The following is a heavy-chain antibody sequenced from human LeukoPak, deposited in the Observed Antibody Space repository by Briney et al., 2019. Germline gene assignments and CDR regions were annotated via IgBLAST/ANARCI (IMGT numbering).Heavy chain of an antibody. Sequence: GGSLRLSCAASGFTFSSYWMSWVRQAPGKGLEWVSAISGSGGSTYYADSVKGRFTISRDNSKNTLYLQMNSLRAEDTAVYYCAKDQSDSSSWASGGDYWGQGTLVTVSS. V-gene: IGHV3-23*01. CDR3: AKDQSDSSSWASGGDY. J-gene: IGHJ4*02. CDR1: GFTFSSYW. D-gene: IGHD6-13*01. CDR2: ISGSGGST.